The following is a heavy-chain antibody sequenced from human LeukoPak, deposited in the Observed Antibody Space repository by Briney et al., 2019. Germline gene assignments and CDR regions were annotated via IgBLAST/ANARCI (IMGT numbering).Heavy chain of an antibody. Sequence: PGGSLRLSCAPSGSTFSSYEMNWVRQAPGKGLEWVSYISISGSTIYYADSVKGRFTISRDNAKNSLYLQMNSLRAEDTAVYYCAKVSGGSCYSWGQGTLVTVSS. CDR2: ISISGSTI. V-gene: IGHV3-48*03. CDR1: GSTFSSYE. D-gene: IGHD2-15*01. J-gene: IGHJ4*02. CDR3: AKVSGGSCYS.